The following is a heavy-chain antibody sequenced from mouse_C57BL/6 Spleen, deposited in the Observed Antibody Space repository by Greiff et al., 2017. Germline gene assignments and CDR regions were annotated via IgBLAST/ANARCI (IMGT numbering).Heavy chain of an antibody. Sequence: EVKLVESGGDLVKPGGSLKLSCAASGFTFSSYGMSWVRQTPDKRLEWVATISSGGSCTYYPDSVKGRFTISRDNAKNTLYLQMSSLKSEDTAMYYCARDYYGSLYYFDYWGQGTTLTVSS. CDR1: GFTFSSYG. CDR3: ARDYYGSLYYFDY. CDR2: ISSGGSCT. V-gene: IGHV5-6*01. D-gene: IGHD1-1*01. J-gene: IGHJ2*01.